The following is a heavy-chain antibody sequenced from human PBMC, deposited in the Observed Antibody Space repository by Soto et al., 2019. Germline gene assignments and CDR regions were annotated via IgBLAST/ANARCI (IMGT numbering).Heavy chain of an antibody. CDR2: IGTAGDT. CDR3: ARDRAVAGIWSNNWFDP. Sequence: EVQLVESGGGLVQPGGSLRLSCAASGFTFSSYDMHWVRQATGKGLEWVSAIGTAGDTYYPGSVKGRFTISRENAKHSLYIQMNSLRAEDTAVYYCARDRAVAGIWSNNWFDPWGQGTLVTVSS. CDR1: GFTFSSYD. D-gene: IGHD6-19*01. V-gene: IGHV3-13*01. J-gene: IGHJ5*02.